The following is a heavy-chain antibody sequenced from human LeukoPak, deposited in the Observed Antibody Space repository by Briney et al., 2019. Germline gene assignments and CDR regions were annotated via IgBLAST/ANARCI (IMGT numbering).Heavy chain of an antibody. CDR3: TRDARGGSPTN. J-gene: IGHJ4*02. V-gene: IGHV4-4*02. CDR2: ICHIGST. D-gene: IGHD3-16*01. CDR1: GGSISSSKW. Sequence: SGTLSLTCAVSGGSISSSKWWSWVRQPPGKGLEWIGKICHIGSTNCNPSLKSRVTISLDKSQNQSSLKLSSVTATDTAVYYCTRDARGGSPTNWGQGTLVPIPS.